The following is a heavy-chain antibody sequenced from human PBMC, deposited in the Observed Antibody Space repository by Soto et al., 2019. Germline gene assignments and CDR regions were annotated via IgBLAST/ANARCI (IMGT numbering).Heavy chain of an antibody. J-gene: IGHJ4*02. D-gene: IGHD3-22*01. Sequence: PGGSLRLSCAASGFTISSYAMSWVRQAPGKGLEWVSAISGSGGSTYYADSVKGRFTISRDNSKNTLYLQMNSLRAEDTAVFYCAKDYYDSSGYHHYFDYWGQGTLVTVSS. V-gene: IGHV3-23*01. CDR3: AKDYYDSSGYHHYFDY. CDR1: GFTISSYA. CDR2: ISGSGGST.